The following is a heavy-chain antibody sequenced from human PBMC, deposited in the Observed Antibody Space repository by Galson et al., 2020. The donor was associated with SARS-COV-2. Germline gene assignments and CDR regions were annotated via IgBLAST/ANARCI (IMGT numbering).Heavy chain of an antibody. D-gene: IGHD3-16*01. CDR1: GGSISSGGYY. CDR3: ARGSSLGPFDY. J-gene: IGHJ4*02. Sequence: ASETLSLTCTVSGGSISSGGYYWSWIRQHPGKGLEWIGYIYYSGSTYYNPSLKSRVTISVDTSKNQFSLKLSSVTAADTAVYYCARGSSLGPFDYWGQGTLVTVSS. V-gene: IGHV4-31*03. CDR2: IYYSGST.